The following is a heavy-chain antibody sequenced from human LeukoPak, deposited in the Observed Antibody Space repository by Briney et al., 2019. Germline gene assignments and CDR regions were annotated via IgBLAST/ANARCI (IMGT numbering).Heavy chain of an antibody. V-gene: IGHV3-30-3*01. CDR2: ISYDGSNK. CDR1: GFTFSSYA. Sequence: PGRSLRLSCAASGFTFSSYAMHWVRQAPGKGLEWVAVISYDGSNKYYADSVKGGFTISRDNSKNTLYLQMNSLRAEDTAVYYCARVRVVAAAGDAFDIWGQGTMVTVSS. D-gene: IGHD2-15*01. CDR3: ARVRVVAAAGDAFDI. J-gene: IGHJ3*02.